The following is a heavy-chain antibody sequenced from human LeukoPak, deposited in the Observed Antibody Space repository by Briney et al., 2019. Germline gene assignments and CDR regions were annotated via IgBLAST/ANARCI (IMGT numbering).Heavy chain of an antibody. D-gene: IGHD3-22*01. J-gene: IGHJ4*02. CDR3: ARALKTYYYDSSGYYQDY. V-gene: IGHV4-34*01. Sequence: PSETLSLTCAVYGGFFSGYYWSWIRQPPGKGLEWIGEINHSGSTNYNPSLESRVTISVDTSKNQFSLKLSSVTAADTAVYYCARALKTYYYDSSGYYQDYWGQGTLVTVSS. CDR2: INHSGST. CDR1: GGFFSGYY.